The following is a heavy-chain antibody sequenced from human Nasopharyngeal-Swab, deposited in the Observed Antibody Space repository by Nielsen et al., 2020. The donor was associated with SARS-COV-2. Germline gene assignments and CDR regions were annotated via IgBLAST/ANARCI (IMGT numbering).Heavy chain of an antibody. Sequence: WVRQAPGQGLEWMGIINPSGGSTSYAQKFQGRVTMTRDTSTSTVYMEQSSLRSEDTAVYYCASGYGSGRGKYFQHWGQGTLVTVSS. CDR3: ASGYGSGRGKYFQH. CDR2: INPSGGST. D-gene: IGHD3-10*01. V-gene: IGHV1-46*01. J-gene: IGHJ1*01.